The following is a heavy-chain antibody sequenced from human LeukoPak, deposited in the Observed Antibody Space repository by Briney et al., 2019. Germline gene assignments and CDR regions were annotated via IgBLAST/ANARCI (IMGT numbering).Heavy chain of an antibody. CDR3: AKDRAGSGSYWGARPIDY. D-gene: IGHD1-26*01. CDR2: ISGSGGST. Sequence: GGSLRLSCAASGFTFSSYAMSWVRQAPGKGLEWVSAISGSGGSTYYADSVKGRFTISRDNSKNMLYLQMNSLRAEDTAVYYCAKDRAGSGSYWGARPIDYWGQGTLVTVSS. J-gene: IGHJ4*02. V-gene: IGHV3-23*01. CDR1: GFTFSSYA.